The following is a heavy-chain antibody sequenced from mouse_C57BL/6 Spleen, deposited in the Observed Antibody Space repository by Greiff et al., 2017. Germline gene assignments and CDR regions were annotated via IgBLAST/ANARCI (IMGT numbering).Heavy chain of an antibody. CDR2: IYPGDGDT. J-gene: IGHJ1*03. D-gene: IGHD4-1*01. CDR1: GYAFSSSW. Sequence: QVQLKESGPELVKPGASVKISCKASGYAFSSSWMNWVKQRPGKGLEWIGRIYPGDGDTNYNGKFKGKATLTADKSSSTAYMQLSSLTSEDSAVYFCARPLGLYWYFDVWGTGTTVTVSS. V-gene: IGHV1-82*01. CDR3: ARPLGLYWYFDV.